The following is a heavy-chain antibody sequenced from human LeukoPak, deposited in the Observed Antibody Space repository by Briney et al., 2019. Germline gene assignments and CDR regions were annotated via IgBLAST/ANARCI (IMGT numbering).Heavy chain of an antibody. CDR1: GFAFSSYT. Sequence: GGSLRLSCATSGFAFSSYTMNWVRQAPGKGLEWVSSISSSSIYRYSADSVKGRFTISRDNAKNSLYLQMNSLRAEDTAVYYCARAAMYYDFWSGYLYWGQGTLVTVSS. J-gene: IGHJ4*02. CDR3: ARAAMYYDFWSGYLY. D-gene: IGHD3-3*01. CDR2: ISSSSIYR. V-gene: IGHV3-21*01.